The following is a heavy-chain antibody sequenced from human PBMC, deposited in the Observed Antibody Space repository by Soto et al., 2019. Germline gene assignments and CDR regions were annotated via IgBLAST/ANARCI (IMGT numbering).Heavy chain of an antibody. CDR1: GDTFTSYY. Sequence: QVQLVQSGAEVKKPGPPVTVSCKASGDTFTSYYIHWVRQAPGQGLEGMGIINPSGGSTSYAQKFQGRVTMTRDTSTSTVYMELSSLRSEDTAVYYCAREQGDYWGQGTLVTVSS. V-gene: IGHV1-46*01. CDR2: INPSGGST. J-gene: IGHJ4*02. CDR3: AREQGDY.